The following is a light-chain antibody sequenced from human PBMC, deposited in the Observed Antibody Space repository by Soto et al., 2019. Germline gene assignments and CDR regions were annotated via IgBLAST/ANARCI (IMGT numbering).Light chain of an antibody. CDR3: QQCDNWPRT. CDR1: QSVGND. Sequence: IVITQSPATLSVSPGERVTLSCRASQSVGNDLAWYQQKTGQVPRLLIHGASTRATGIPARFSGSGSGTEFTLTISSLQSEDFAVYYCQQCDNWPRTFGQGTKVDIK. V-gene: IGKV3-15*01. CDR2: GAS. J-gene: IGKJ2*01.